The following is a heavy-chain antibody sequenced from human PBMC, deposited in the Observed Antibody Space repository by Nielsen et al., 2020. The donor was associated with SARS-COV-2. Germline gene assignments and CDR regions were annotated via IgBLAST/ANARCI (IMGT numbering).Heavy chain of an antibody. J-gene: IGHJ6*02. CDR2: IYYSGST. CDR1: GGSISSGDYY. V-gene: IGHV4-30-4*01. D-gene: IGHD6-13*01. CDR3: AREGGGYSSSWPFHYYYYGMDV. Sequence: SETLSLTCTVSGGSISSGDYYWSWIRQPPGKGLEWIGYIYYSGSTYYNPSLKSRVTISIDTSKNQFSLELSSVTAADTAVYYCAREGGGYSSSWPFHYYYYGMDVWGQGTTVTVSS.